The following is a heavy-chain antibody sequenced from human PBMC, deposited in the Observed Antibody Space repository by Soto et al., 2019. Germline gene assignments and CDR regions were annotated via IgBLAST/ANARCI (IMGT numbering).Heavy chain of an antibody. D-gene: IGHD3-10*01. CDR1: GFTFSSYG. Sequence: GGSLRLSCAASGFTFSSYGMHWVRQAPGKGLEWVAVISYDGSNKYYADSVKGRFTISRDNSKNTLYLQMNSLRAEDTAVYYCAKDPPYYYGSGSYGTLDYWGQGTLVTVSS. V-gene: IGHV3-30*18. CDR2: ISYDGSNK. J-gene: IGHJ4*02. CDR3: AKDPPYYYGSGSYGTLDY.